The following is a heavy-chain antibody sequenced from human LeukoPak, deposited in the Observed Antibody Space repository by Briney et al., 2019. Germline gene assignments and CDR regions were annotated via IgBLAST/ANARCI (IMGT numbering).Heavy chain of an antibody. J-gene: IGHJ4*02. CDR1: GFIFNSYG. CDR2: IWYDGSNK. CDR3: ARLVVTATHVDY. Sequence: GGSLRLSCAASGFIFNSYGMHWVRQAPGKGLEWVALIWYDGSNKYYTDSVKGRFTISRDNSKNTLYLQMNSLRAEDTAVYYCARLVVTATHVDYWGQGTLVTVSS. V-gene: IGHV3-33*01. D-gene: IGHD2-21*02.